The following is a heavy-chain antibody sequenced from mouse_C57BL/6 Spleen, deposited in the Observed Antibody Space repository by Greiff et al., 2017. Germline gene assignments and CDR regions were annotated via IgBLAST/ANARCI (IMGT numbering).Heavy chain of an antibody. CDR1: GYAFTNYL. CDR3: ARNLDYFDY. Sequence: VKLMESGAELVRPGTSVKVSCKASGYAFTNYLIEWVKQRPGQGLEWIGVINPGSGGTNYNEKFKGKATLTADKSSSTAYMQLSSLTSEDSAVYFCARNLDYFDYWGQGTTLTVSS. J-gene: IGHJ2*01. V-gene: IGHV1-54*01. CDR2: INPGSGGT.